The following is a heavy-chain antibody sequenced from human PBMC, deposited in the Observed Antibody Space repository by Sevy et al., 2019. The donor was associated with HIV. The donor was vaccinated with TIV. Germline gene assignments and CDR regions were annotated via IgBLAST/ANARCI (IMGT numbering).Heavy chain of an antibody. CDR1: GFTFSNAW. CDR2: IKSKTDGGTT. D-gene: IGHD3-3*01. Sequence: GGSLRLSCAASGFTFSNAWMNWVRQAPGKGLEWVGRIKSKTDGGTTDDAAPVKGSCTISRDDSKNTLYLQMNSLKTEDTAVYYCTKGRGSITIFGVVIIGGDYYYGMDVWGQGTTVTVSS. J-gene: IGHJ6*02. CDR3: TKGRGSITIFGVVIIGGDYYYGMDV. V-gene: IGHV3-15*07.